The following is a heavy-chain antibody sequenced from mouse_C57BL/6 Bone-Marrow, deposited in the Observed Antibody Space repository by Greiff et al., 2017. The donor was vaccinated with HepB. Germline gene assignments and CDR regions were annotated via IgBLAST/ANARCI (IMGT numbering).Heavy chain of an antibody. Sequence: VQLQQSGAELVRPGTSVKVSCKASGYAFTNYLIEWVKQRPGQGLEWIGVINPGSGGTNYNEKFKGKATLTADKSSSTAYMQLSSLTSEDSAVYFCARFPYYYGSSDWYFDVWGTGTTVTVSS. CDR2: INPGSGGT. J-gene: IGHJ1*03. CDR1: GYAFTNYL. V-gene: IGHV1-54*01. CDR3: ARFPYYYGSSDWYFDV. D-gene: IGHD1-1*01.